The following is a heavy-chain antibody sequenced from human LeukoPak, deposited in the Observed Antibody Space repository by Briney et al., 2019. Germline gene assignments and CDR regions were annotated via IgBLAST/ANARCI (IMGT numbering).Heavy chain of an antibody. Sequence: GASVKVSCKASGYTFTSYDINWVRQATGQGLEWMGWMNPNSGNTGYAQKFQGRVTMTRDTSIITAYMELSRLRSDDTALYYCARDLVGPSGYWGQGTLVTVSS. D-gene: IGHD3/OR15-3a*01. V-gene: IGHV1-8*02. CDR3: ARDLVGPSGY. CDR1: GYTFTSYD. J-gene: IGHJ4*02. CDR2: MNPNSGNT.